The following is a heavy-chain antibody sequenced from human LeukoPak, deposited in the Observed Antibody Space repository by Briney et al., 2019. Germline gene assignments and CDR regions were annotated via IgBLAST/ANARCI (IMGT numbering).Heavy chain of an antibody. CDR1: GFIFDDYA. V-gene: IGHV3-9*01. CDR2: VSWSSDRI. J-gene: IGHJ6*03. CDR3: AKDNGYYYYYMDV. Sequence: SGGSLRLSCAASGFIFDDYAMHWVRQAPGKGLEWVLGVSWSSDRIGYADSVKGRFTISRDNAKNSLYLQMNSLRTEDTALYYCAKDNGYYYYYMDVWGKGTTVTVSS.